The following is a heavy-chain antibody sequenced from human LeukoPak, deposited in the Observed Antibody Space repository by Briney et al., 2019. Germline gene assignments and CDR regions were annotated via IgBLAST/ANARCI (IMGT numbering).Heavy chain of an antibody. CDR2: INPGGSSI. Sequence: GGSLRLSCAASGFTFSSYWMHWVRQVPGKGLVWVARINPGGSSITYADSVKGRFAISRDNAKNTLYLQMDSLRAEDTGAYYCARSNQADDYWGQGTLVTVSS. V-gene: IGHV3-74*01. D-gene: IGHD1-14*01. J-gene: IGHJ4*02. CDR1: GFTFSSYW. CDR3: ARSNQADDY.